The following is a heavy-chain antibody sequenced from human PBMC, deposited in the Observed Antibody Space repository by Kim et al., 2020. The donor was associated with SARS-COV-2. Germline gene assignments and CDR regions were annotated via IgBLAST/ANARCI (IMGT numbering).Heavy chain of an antibody. CDR2: IIPILGIA. V-gene: IGHV1-69*04. J-gene: IGHJ3*02. CDR3: ARECHSILWWPGCNI. Sequence: SVKVSCKASGGTFSSYAISWVRQAPGQGLEWMGRIIPILGIANYAQKFQGRVTITADKSTSTAYMELSSLRSEDTAVYYCARECHSILWWPGCNIWGQGTMVTVSS. D-gene: IGHD2-21*01. CDR1: GGTFSSYA.